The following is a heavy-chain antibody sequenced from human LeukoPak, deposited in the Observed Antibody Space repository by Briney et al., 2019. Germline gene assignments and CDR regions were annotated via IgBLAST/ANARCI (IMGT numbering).Heavy chain of an antibody. CDR1: GGSISSYY. D-gene: IGHD3-10*01. Sequence: PSETLSLTCTVSGGSISSYYWSWIRQPPGKGLEWIGYIYYSGSTNYNPSLKSRVTISVDTSKNQFSLKLSSVTAADTAVYYCAKDSRSGSYYNLDYWGQGTLVTVSS. CDR2: IYYSGST. V-gene: IGHV4-59*12. J-gene: IGHJ4*02. CDR3: AKDSRSGSYYNLDY.